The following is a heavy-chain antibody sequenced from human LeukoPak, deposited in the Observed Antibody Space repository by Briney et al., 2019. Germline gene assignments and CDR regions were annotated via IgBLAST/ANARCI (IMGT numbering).Heavy chain of an antibody. CDR1: GYSFSSYW. CDR3: ARPPVGATGRGPYYFDY. CDR2: IFPGDSDT. D-gene: IGHD1-26*01. J-gene: IGHJ4*02. V-gene: IGHV5-51*01. Sequence: GESLKISCQGSGYSFSSYWIGWVRQLPGKGLEWMGTIFPGDSDTRYSPSFQGQVTISADKSISTAYLQWSSLKASDTAMYYCARPPVGATGRGPYYFDYWGQGTLVTVSS.